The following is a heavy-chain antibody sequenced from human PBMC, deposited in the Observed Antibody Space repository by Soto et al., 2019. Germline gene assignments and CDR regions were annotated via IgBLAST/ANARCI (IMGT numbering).Heavy chain of an antibody. D-gene: IGHD6-6*01. CDR3: ARHQLAARPYYFDY. Sequence: SETLSLTCTVSGGSISSSSYYWGWIRQPPGKGLEWIGSIYYSGSTYYNPSLKSRVTISVDTSKNQFSLKLSSVTAADTAVYYCARHQLAARPYYFDYWGQGTLVTVSS. CDR2: IYYSGST. V-gene: IGHV4-39*01. CDR1: GGSISSSSYY. J-gene: IGHJ4*02.